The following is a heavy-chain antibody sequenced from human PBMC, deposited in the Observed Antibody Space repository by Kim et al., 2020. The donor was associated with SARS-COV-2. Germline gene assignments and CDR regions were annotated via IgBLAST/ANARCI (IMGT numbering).Heavy chain of an antibody. D-gene: IGHD3-10*01. CDR3: ASGGVSFDY. CDR1: GDSVSSNTAA. V-gene: IGHV6-1*01. Sequence: SQTLSLTCAISGDSVSSNTAAWNWIRQSPSRGLEWLGRTYYRSKWYYDYALSVKSRITVNPDTSKNHSSLQLTSVTPEDTAMYHCASGGVSFDYWAQDALVTVSS. CDR2: TYYRSKWYY. J-gene: IGHJ4*02.